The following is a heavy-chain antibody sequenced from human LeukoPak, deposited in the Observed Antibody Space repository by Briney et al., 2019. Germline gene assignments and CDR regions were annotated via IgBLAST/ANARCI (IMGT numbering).Heavy chain of an antibody. CDR2: IYYSGST. J-gene: IGHJ4*02. CDR1: GGSISDSSYY. Sequence: SETLSLTCTVSGGSISDSSYYWGWIRQPPGKGLEWIGYIYYSGSTNYNPSLKSRVTISVDTSKNQFSLKLSSVTAADTAVYYCARHQKDLHYFDYWGQGTLVTVSS. V-gene: IGHV4-61*05. CDR3: ARHQKDLHYFDY.